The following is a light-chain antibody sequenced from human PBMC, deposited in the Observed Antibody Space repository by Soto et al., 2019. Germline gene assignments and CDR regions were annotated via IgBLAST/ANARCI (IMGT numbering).Light chain of an antibody. CDR3: HQYGTAPLT. CDR1: QSVIASY. V-gene: IGKV3-20*01. Sequence: ENVFTQSPANLSLSPGEIATLSLRASQSVIASYLAWYQHKPGQAPRLLIYGASSRATGIPDRFSGSGSGTDFTLTISRLEPEDFSVYYCHQYGTAPLTFGPGTKVDIK. CDR2: GAS. J-gene: IGKJ3*01.